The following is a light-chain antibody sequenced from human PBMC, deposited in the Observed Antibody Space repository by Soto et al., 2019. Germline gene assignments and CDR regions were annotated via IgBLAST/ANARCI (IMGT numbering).Light chain of an antibody. J-gene: IGKJ4*01. CDR3: QQYDNLPLT. Sequence: VLTQSPATLSVSPGERATPSCRASHNVGTNLAWYQHKPGQAPRLLISGASTRATGVPARFSGSGSETELALTISSLQPEDIATYYCQQYDNLPLTVGGGTKVDIK. CDR1: HNVGTN. CDR2: GAS. V-gene: IGKV3-15*01.